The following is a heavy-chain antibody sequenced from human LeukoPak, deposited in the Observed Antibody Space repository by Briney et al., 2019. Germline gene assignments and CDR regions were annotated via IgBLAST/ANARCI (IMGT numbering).Heavy chain of an antibody. D-gene: IGHD2-21*02. CDR3: ARHTLVTAISTYNWFDP. J-gene: IGHJ5*02. CDR2: IFHDGST. Sequence: PSETLSLTCSVSGGSLPSSANYWAWVRRPPGKGLEWIGSIFHDGSTFYSPSLKTRVSISVDTSMNQFSLRLSSVTAADTAVYYCARHTLVTAISTYNWFDPWGQGTLVTVSS. V-gene: IGHV4-39*01. CDR1: GGSLPSSANY.